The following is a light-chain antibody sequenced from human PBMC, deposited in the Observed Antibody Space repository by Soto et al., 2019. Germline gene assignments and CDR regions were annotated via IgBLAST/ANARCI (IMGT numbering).Light chain of an antibody. CDR3: LQYSSHSWT. CDR2: DAS. Sequence: DIQMTQSPSTLSPSVGDRVTITCRASRSISDWLAWYQQKPGKAPKLLIFDASSLKSGVPSRFSGSGSGTEFTLTICGLQPDDVATYYCLQYSSHSWTFGQGTKVEIK. V-gene: IGKV1-5*01. CDR1: RSISDW. J-gene: IGKJ1*01.